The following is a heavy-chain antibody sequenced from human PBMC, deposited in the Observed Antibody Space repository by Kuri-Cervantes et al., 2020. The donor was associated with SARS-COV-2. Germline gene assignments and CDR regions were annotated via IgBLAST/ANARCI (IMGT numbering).Heavy chain of an antibody. CDR1: GGTFSSYA. J-gene: IGHJ3*02. D-gene: IGHD3-22*01. CDR2: IIPIFGTA. V-gene: IGHV1-69*13. Sequence: SVKVSCKASGGTFSSYAISWVRQAPGQGLEWMGGIIPIFGTANYAQKFQGRVTITADESTSTAYMELSRLRSDDTAVYYCARVRIVVVIDAFDIWGQGTMVTVSS. CDR3: ARVRIVVVIDAFDI.